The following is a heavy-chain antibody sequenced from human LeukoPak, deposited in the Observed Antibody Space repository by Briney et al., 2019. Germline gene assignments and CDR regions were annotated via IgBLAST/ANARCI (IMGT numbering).Heavy chain of an antibody. D-gene: IGHD6-6*01. CDR2: MNPNSGNT. J-gene: IGHJ4*02. Sequence: ASVKVSCKASGYTFTSYDIDWVRQATGQGLEWMGWMNPNSGNTGYAQKFQGRVTITRDTSISTAYMELSSLRSEDTAVYYCARGFTTIAARPLGDYWGQGTLVTVSS. V-gene: IGHV1-8*03. CDR3: ARGFTTIAARPLGDY. CDR1: GYTFTSYD.